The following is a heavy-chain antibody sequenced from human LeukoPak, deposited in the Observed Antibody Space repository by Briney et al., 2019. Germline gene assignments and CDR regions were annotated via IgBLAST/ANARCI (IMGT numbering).Heavy chain of an antibody. J-gene: IGHJ4*02. CDR3: ARRGSLGSYYAYFDY. D-gene: IGHD1-26*01. Sequence: SETLSLTCTVSGGSISSYYWSWIRQPPGKGPEWIGYIYYSGSTNYNPSLKSRVTISVDTSKNQFSLKLSSVTAADTAVYYCARRGSLGSYYAYFDYWGQGTLVTVSS. CDR1: GGSISSYY. V-gene: IGHV4-59*01. CDR2: IYYSGST.